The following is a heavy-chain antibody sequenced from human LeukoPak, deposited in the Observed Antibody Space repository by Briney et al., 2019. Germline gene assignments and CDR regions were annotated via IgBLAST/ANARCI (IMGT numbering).Heavy chain of an antibody. J-gene: IGHJ4*02. Sequence: SQTLSLTCAISGDSVSSNSAAWNWIRQSPSRGLEWLGRTYYRSKWYNDYAVSVKSRITINPDTSKNQFSLQLNSVTPEDTAVYYCARDSKVERRVSGWYFDYWGQGTLVTVSS. CDR1: GDSVSSNSAA. V-gene: IGHV6-1*01. CDR3: ARDSKVERRVSGWYFDY. D-gene: IGHD6-19*01. CDR2: TYYRSKWYN.